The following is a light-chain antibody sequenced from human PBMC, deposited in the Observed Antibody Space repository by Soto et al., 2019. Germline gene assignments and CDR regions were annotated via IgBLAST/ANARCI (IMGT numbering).Light chain of an antibody. CDR2: GAS. Sequence: EIVLTQSPGTLSLSPGERATLSFMASQSVSSYLAWYQQRPGQAPRLLIYGASSRATGIPDRFSGSGSGTDFTLTISRLEPEDFAVYYCQQYGSSPWTFGQGTKVDIK. J-gene: IGKJ1*01. CDR3: QQYGSSPWT. V-gene: IGKV3-20*01. CDR1: QSVSSY.